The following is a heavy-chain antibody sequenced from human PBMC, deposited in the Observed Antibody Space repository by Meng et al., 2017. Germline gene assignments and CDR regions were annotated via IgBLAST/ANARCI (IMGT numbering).Heavy chain of an antibody. CDR2: IYYSGRT. V-gene: IGHV4-59*01. Sequence: GSLRLSCTVSGASISSYYWSWVRQPPGKGLEWIGSIYYSGRTYYNPSLNSRVTISVDTSKNQFSLKLNSVTAADTAVYYWARARDGYNQRPFDYWGQGTLVTVSS. CDR1: GASISSYY. J-gene: IGHJ4*02. CDR3: ARARDGYNQRPFDY. D-gene: IGHD5-24*01.